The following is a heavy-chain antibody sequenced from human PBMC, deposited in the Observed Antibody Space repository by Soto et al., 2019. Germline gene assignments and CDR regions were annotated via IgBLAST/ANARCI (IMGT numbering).Heavy chain of an antibody. CDR3: ARGIATGQLDP. Sequence: ASVKVSCKASGYTFTSYSFSWVRQAPGQGLEWMAWINPDNGNTKSSQKFQDRVIITRDTSASTAYMDLSSLRSEDTAVYYCARGIATGQLDPWGQGTLVTVSS. D-gene: IGHD2-15*01. J-gene: IGHJ5*02. CDR2: INPDNGNT. V-gene: IGHV1-18*04. CDR1: GYTFTSYS.